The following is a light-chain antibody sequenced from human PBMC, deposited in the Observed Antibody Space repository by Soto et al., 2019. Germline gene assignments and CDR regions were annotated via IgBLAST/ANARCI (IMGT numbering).Light chain of an antibody. Sequence: QSALTQPPSASGSPGQAVTISCTGASGDVGTYDYVSWYQQHPGKAPKLMIYDVNKRPSGVPDRFSGSKSGDTASLTVSGLQGEDDADYYCSSYAGSNTFVFGTGTKLTVL. J-gene: IGLJ1*01. CDR3: SSYAGSNTFV. V-gene: IGLV2-8*01. CDR1: SGDVGTYDY. CDR2: DVN.